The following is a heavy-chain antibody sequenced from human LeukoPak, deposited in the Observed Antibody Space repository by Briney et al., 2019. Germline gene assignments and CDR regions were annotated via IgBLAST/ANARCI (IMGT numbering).Heavy chain of an antibody. CDR1: GYTFTAYY. J-gene: IGHJ4*02. CDR3: ARDRVVVPAAFDY. D-gene: IGHD2-2*01. V-gene: IGHV1-2*02. CDR2: INPNSGGT. Sequence: ASVKVSCKASGYTFTAYYMHWVRQAPGQGLEWMGWINPNSGGTDYAQKFQGRVTMTRDTSISTAYMELSRLRSDDTAVYYCARDRVVVPAAFDYWGQGTLVTVSS.